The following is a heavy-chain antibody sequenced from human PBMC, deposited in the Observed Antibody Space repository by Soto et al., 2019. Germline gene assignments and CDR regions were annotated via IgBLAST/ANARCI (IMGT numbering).Heavy chain of an antibody. Sequence: QVQLVESGGGVVQPGRSLRLSCAASGFTFSSYGMHWVRQAPGKGLEWVAVIWYDGSNKYYADSVKGRFTISRDNSKNTLYLQMNSLRAEDTAVYYCARVSDYYDSSGYVFDYWGQGTLVTVSS. J-gene: IGHJ4*02. D-gene: IGHD3-22*01. V-gene: IGHV3-33*01. CDR3: ARVSDYYDSSGYVFDY. CDR1: GFTFSSYG. CDR2: IWYDGSNK.